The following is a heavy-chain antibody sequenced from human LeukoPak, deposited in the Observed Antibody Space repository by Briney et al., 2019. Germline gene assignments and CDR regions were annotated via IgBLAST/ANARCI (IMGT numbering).Heavy chain of an antibody. CDR3: ARLWATVIDWGAFDI. J-gene: IGHJ3*02. V-gene: IGHV3-48*02. CDR1: GFTFSSYS. Sequence: GGSLRLSRAASGFTFSSYSMNWVRQAPGKGLEWVSYISSSSSTIYYADPVKGRFTISRDNAKNSLYLQMNSLRDEDTAVYYCARLWATVIDWGAFDIWGQGTMITVSS. D-gene: IGHD4-17*01. CDR2: ISSSSSTI.